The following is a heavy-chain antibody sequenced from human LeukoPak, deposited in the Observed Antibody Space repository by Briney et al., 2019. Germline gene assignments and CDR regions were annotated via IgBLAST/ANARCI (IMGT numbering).Heavy chain of an antibody. CDR2: ISGRTGGT. D-gene: IGHD5-12*01. CDR3: SKCGNSGCHLIDF. V-gene: IGHV3-23*01. Sequence: GGSLRLSCAASGFTFNTNAMSWVRQAPGKGLEWVSAISGRTGGTYYADSVKGRFTISRDNSKSTLYLQMDSLRAEDTAVYYCSKCGNSGCHLIDFWGRGTLVTVSS. J-gene: IGHJ4*02. CDR1: GFTFNTNA.